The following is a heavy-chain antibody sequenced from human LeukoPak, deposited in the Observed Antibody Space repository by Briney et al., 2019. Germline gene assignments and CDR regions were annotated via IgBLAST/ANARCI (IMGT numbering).Heavy chain of an antibody. CDR2: ISYDGSNK. CDR3: ARDSRSGGSRCQGGVDY. D-gene: IGHD2-15*01. Sequence: PGGSLRLSCAASGFTFGSYAMHWVRQAPGKGLEWVAVISYDGSNKYYADSVKGRFTISRDNSKNTLYLQMNSLRAEDTAVYYCARDSRSGGSRCQGGVDYWGQGTLVTVSS. V-gene: IGHV3-30-3*01. J-gene: IGHJ4*02. CDR1: GFTFGSYA.